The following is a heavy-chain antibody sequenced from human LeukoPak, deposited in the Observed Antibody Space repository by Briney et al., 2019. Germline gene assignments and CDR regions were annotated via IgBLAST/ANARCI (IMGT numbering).Heavy chain of an antibody. V-gene: IGHV3-30*02. J-gene: IGHJ4*02. CDR3: AQDGSGSCTD. D-gene: IGHD3-10*01. CDR1: GFTFSSSA. CDR2: IAHHGNNK. Sequence: PGGSLRLSCGASGFTFSSSAMHWVRQGPGKGLEWVAYIAHHGNNKYYADSVKGRFTISRDNSKGSLYLQMNSLRADDTARYYFAQDGSGSCTDWGQETLVRVS.